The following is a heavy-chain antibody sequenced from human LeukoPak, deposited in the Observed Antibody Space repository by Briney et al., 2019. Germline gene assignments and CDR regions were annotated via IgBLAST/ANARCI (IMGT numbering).Heavy chain of an antibody. V-gene: IGHV3-48*03. CDR2: ISTGATI. Sequence: GGSLRLSCAASGFTFRTYEMNWVRQAPGKGLEGVSYISTGATIYYADSVKGRFTISRDNAKNTLYLQMNSLRAEDTAVYYCARMRWFGEPYYFDYWGQGTLVTVSS. CDR3: ARMRWFGEPYYFDY. D-gene: IGHD3-10*01. CDR1: GFTFRTYE. J-gene: IGHJ4*02.